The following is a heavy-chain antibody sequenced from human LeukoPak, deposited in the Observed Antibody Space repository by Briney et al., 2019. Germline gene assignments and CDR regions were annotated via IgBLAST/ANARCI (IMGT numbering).Heavy chain of an antibody. CDR1: GFTFSSYW. CDR2: INSDGSST. D-gene: IGHD1-14*01. J-gene: IGHJ4*02. Sequence: GGSLRLSXAASGFTFSSYWMHWVRQAPGKGLVWVSRINSDGSSTSYADSVKGRFTISRDNAKNTLYLQMNSLRAEDTAVYYCARAHRSRAFDYWGQGTLVTVSS. V-gene: IGHV3-74*01. CDR3: ARAHRSRAFDY.